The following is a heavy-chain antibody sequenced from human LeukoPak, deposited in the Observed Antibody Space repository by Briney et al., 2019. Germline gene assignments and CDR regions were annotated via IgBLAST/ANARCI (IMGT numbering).Heavy chain of an antibody. CDR3: ARDGQQLPNKSPDDAFDI. J-gene: IGHJ3*02. V-gene: IGHV4-59*01. Sequence: PSETLSLTRTVSGGSISSYYWSWIRQPPGKGLEWIGYIYYSGSTNYNPSLKSRVTISVDTSKNQFSLKLSSVTAADTAVYYCARDGQQLPNKSPDDAFDIWGQGTMVTVSS. CDR1: GGSISSYY. D-gene: IGHD6-13*01. CDR2: IYYSGST.